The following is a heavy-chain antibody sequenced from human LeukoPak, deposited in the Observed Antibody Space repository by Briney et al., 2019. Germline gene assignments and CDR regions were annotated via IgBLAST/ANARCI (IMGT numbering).Heavy chain of an antibody. CDR2: ISGSGGST. V-gene: IGHV3-23*01. J-gene: IGHJ4*02. D-gene: IGHD3-10*01. Sequence: GGSLRLSCAASGFTFSSYGMSWVREAPGKGLEWVSAISGSGGSTYYADSVKGRFTISRDNSKNTLYLQMNSLRAEAPAGNYCSKDGNNYYGSGNYAHWGQGTLVTVPS. CDR3: SKDGNNYYGSGNYAH. CDR1: GFTFSSYG.